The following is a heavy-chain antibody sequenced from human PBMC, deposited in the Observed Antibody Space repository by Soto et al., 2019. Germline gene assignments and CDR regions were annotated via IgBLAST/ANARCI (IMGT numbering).Heavy chain of an antibody. Sequence: PSETLSLTCAVSGGSISSGGYSWSWIRQPPGKGLEWIGYIYHSGSTYYNPSLKSRVTISVDTSKNQFSLKLSSVTAADTAVYYCARGAEKIVVGGNWFDPWGQGTLVTVSS. CDR1: GGSISSGGYS. CDR3: ARGAEKIVVGGNWFDP. CDR2: IYHSGST. D-gene: IGHD2-2*01. V-gene: IGHV4-30-2*05. J-gene: IGHJ5*02.